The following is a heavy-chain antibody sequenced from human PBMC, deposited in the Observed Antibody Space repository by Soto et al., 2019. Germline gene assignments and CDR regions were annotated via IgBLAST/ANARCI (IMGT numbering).Heavy chain of an antibody. V-gene: IGHV3-48*03. CDR2: ISDGGTSI. D-gene: IGHD2-8*02. Sequence: EAELVESGGGLVQPGGSLTLSCAASGFIFSDYEVDWVRQAPGRGPERISYISDGGTSIYYAASVKGRFTIARDDAKKSLYLHMNNLRFDCTAIYFCVKEYCTGGTCFDAFDLWGQGTVVTVSS. CDR3: VKEYCTGGTCFDAFDL. J-gene: IGHJ3*01. CDR1: GFIFSDYE.